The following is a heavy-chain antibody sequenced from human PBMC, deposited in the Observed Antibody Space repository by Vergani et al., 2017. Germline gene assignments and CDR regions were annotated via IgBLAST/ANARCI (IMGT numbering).Heavy chain of an antibody. V-gene: IGHV1-58*01. Sequence: QMQLVQSGPEVKKPGTPVKVSCKASGFTFTSSAVQWVRQARGQRLEWIGWIVVGSGNTNYAQKFQERVTITRDMSTSTAYMELSSLRSEDTAVYYCAAPNKKDSSSWYYYYYGMDVWGQGTTVTVSS. CDR2: IVVGSGNT. J-gene: IGHJ6*02. CDR3: AAPNKKDSSSWYYYYYGMDV. D-gene: IGHD6-13*01. CDR1: GFTFTSSA.